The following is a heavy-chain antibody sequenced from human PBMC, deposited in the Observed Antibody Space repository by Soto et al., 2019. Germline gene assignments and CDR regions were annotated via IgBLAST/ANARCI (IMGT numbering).Heavy chain of an antibody. Sequence: PSATLSLTCSVAGGSVNNKTYYWSWIRQPPGKRLEWIGYVYYSGTTNYNPSLKSRVTISIDMSKNQFSLRLSSVTAADTALYYCASQDYDKSVYYFDYWGRGTLVTVSS. CDR2: VYYSGTT. CDR1: GGSVNNKTYY. V-gene: IGHV4-61*01. CDR3: ASQDYDKSVYYFDY. J-gene: IGHJ4*02. D-gene: IGHD4-17*01.